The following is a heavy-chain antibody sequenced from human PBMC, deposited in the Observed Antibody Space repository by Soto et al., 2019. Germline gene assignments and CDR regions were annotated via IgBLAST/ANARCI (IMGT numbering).Heavy chain of an antibody. J-gene: IGHJ6*02. Sequence: GASVKVSFKASGYTFISYGITWVQEAPGQLLEWMGWISPYNGITNFAQRFQGRVTMTTETYTSTAYMELSSLKASDTAMYYCARHIPYSGSYYYYYYGMDVWGQGTTVTVSS. V-gene: IGHV1-18*01. CDR1: GYTFISYG. CDR2: ISPYNGIT. D-gene: IGHD1-26*01. CDR3: ARHIPYSGSYYYYYYGMDV.